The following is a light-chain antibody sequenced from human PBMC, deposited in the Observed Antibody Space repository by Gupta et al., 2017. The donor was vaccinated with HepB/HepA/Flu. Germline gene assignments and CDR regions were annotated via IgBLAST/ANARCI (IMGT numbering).Light chain of an antibody. CDR2: GKT. Sequence: SSELTQDPAVSVALGQTVRITCQGDSLRNSYASWYQQKSGQAPILVIFGKTNRPSGIPDRFSGSSSGNTASLAITGAQADDEADYYCYSRDSGTNHYVFGTGTKVTVL. J-gene: IGLJ1*01. V-gene: IGLV3-19*01. CDR1: SLRNSY. CDR3: YSRDSGTNHYV.